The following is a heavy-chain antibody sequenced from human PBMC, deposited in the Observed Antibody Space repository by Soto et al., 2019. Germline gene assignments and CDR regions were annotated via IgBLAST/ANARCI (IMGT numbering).Heavy chain of an antibody. Sequence: EVEVLESGGGLVQPGGSLRLSCAASGFTCSAYVMSWVRQAPGKGLEWVSSITSSGGGTYYADSVKGRFTVSRDNSKNTVYLHMNSLRDEDTAVYYCAKLTAAWGQGTLVTVS. CDR3: AKLTAA. V-gene: IGHV3-23*01. CDR1: GFTCSAYV. J-gene: IGHJ4*02. CDR2: ITSSGGGT. D-gene: IGHD6-13*01.